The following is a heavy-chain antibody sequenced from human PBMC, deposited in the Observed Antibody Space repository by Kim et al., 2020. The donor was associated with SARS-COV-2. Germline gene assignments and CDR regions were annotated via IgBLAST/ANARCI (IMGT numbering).Heavy chain of an antibody. CDR1: GFTFSSYG. CDR3: AKTREVIPIYYYYGMDV. J-gene: IGHJ6*02. Sequence: GGSLRLSCAASGFTFSSYGMHWVRQAPGKGLEWVAVISYDGSNKYYADSVKGRFTISRDNSKNTLYLQMNSLRAEDTAVYYCAKTREVIPIYYYYGMDVWGQGTTVTVSS. D-gene: IGHD3-10*01. CDR2: ISYDGSNK. V-gene: IGHV3-30*18.